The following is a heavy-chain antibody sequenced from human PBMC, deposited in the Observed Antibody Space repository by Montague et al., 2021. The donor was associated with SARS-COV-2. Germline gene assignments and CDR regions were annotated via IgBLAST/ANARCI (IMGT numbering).Heavy chain of an antibody. V-gene: IGHV3-20*04. CDR2: IKRKGDST. J-gene: IGHJ4*02. D-gene: IGHD6-13*01. Sequence: SLRLSCAASGLTFDNYGMSWVRQGPGKGLEWVSGIKRKGDSTGYEDSVKGRFTISRDNAKNFLYLQMNSLRVEDTALYYCVRGAAAGPLDSWGQGTLVTVS. CDR3: VRGAAAGPLDS. CDR1: GLTFDNYG.